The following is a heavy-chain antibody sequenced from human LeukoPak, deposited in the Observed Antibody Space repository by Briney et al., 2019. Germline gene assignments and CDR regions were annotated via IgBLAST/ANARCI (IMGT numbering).Heavy chain of an antibody. CDR2: ISSSSSTI. CDR3: ARVRAACYYGMDV. V-gene: IGHV3-48*01. D-gene: IGHD6-25*01. J-gene: IGHJ6*02. CDR1: GFTFSSYS. Sequence: GGSLRLSCAASGFTFSSYSMNWVRQAPGKGLEWVSYISSSSSTIYYADSVKGRFTISRDNAKNSLYLQMNSLRAEDTAVYYCARVRAACYYGMDVWGQGTTVTVPS.